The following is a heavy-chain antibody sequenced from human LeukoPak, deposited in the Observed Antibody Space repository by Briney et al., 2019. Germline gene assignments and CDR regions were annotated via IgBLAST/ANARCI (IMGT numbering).Heavy chain of an antibody. CDR2: IYHSGST. V-gene: IGHV4-38-2*02. CDR3: ARDPRIQLWSDAFDI. CDR1: GYSISSGYY. Sequence: PSETLSLTCAVSGYSISSGYYWGWIRQPPGKGLEWIGSIYHSGSTYYNPSLKSRVTISVDTSKNQFSLKLSSVTAADTAVYYCARDPRIQLWSDAFDIWGQGTMVTVSS. J-gene: IGHJ3*02. D-gene: IGHD5-18*01.